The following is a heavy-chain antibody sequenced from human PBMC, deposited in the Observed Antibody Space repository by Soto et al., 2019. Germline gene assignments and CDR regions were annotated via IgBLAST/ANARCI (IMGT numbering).Heavy chain of an antibody. J-gene: IGHJ4*02. CDR1: GASITAYY. CDR2: IYNGGTT. CDR3: ARGPSGDKVDY. V-gene: IGHV4-30-4*08. D-gene: IGHD7-27*01. Sequence: SETLSLTCTVSGASITAYYWSWIRQSPGRGLEWIGHIYNGGTTWTNPSLRSRLSISVGTSRTQFSLDLISVTAADTAVYYCARGPSGDKVDYWGQGALVTVSS.